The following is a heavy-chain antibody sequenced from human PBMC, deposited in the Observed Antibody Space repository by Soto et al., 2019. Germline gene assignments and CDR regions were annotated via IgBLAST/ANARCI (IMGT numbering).Heavy chain of an antibody. Sequence: RQVLEKKQEWVSAISGSGGSTYYADSVKGRFTISRDNSKNTLYLQMNSLRAEDTAVYYCAKSADFWSGYWFASLGYWGQGT. CDR2: ISGSGGST. D-gene: IGHD3-3*01. V-gene: IGHV3-23*01. J-gene: IGHJ4*02. CDR3: AKSADFWSGYWFASLGY.